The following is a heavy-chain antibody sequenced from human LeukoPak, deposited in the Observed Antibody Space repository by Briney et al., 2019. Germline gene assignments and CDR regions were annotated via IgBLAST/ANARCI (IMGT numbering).Heavy chain of an antibody. CDR2: INHSGST. J-gene: IGHJ3*02. CDR1: GGSFSGYY. CDR3: ARDLLGGHPLAAADAFDI. Sequence: SETLSLTCAVYGGSFSGYYWSWIRQPPGKGLEWIGEINHSGSTNYNPSLKSRVTISVDTSKNQFSLKLSSVTAADTAVYYCARDLLGGHPLAAADAFDIWGQGTMVTVSS. D-gene: IGHD2-2*01. V-gene: IGHV4-34*01.